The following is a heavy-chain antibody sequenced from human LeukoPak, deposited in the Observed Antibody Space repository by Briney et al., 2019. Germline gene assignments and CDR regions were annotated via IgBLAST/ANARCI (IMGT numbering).Heavy chain of an antibody. V-gene: IGHV1-46*01. CDR2: INPSGGST. Sequence: ASVKVCCKASGYSFFSYYIHWVRQAPGQGLEWMGIINPSGGSTTYAQKFQDRVTMTRDMSTSTVYMVLSSLRSQDTAVYYCARGPETGSFDYWGQGTLVTVSS. J-gene: IGHJ4*02. CDR1: GYSFFSYY. D-gene: IGHD1-26*01. CDR3: ARGPETGSFDY.